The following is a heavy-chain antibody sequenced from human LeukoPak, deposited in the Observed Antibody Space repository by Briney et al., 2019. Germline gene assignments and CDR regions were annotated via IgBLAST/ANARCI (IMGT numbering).Heavy chain of an antibody. D-gene: IGHD4-17*01. Sequence: ASVKVSCKASGYTFTGYYMHWVRQAPGQGLEWMGWINPNSGGTNYAQKFQGRVTMTRDTSISTAYMELSRLRSDDTAVYYCARDLYGDYGVPDYWGQGTLVTVSS. V-gene: IGHV1-2*02. CDR2: INPNSGGT. CDR3: ARDLYGDYGVPDY. J-gene: IGHJ4*02. CDR1: GYTFTGYY.